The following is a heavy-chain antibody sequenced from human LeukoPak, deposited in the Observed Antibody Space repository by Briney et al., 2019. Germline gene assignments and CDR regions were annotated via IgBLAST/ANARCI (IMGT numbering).Heavy chain of an antibody. V-gene: IGHV3-48*03. CDR3: ARGPGYCSGGSCYPWFDS. CDR2: INNRGNSE. J-gene: IGHJ5*01. Sequence: PGGSLRLSCAASGFAFSSYEINWVRQAPGKGLKWVSFINNRGNSEEYADSVKGRFAISRDNAKNSVYLQMNSLRADDTAIYYCARGPGYCSGGSCYPWFDSWGQGTLVTVSS. D-gene: IGHD2-15*01. CDR1: GFAFSSYE.